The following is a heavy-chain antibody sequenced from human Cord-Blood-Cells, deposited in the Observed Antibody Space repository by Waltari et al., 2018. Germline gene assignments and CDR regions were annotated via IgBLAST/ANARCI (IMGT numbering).Heavy chain of an antibody. V-gene: IGHV3-7*01. J-gene: IGHJ4*02. CDR1: GLTFSSYW. CDR2: IKQGGSEK. D-gene: IGHD1-26*01. Sequence: EVQLVESGGGLVQPGGSLRLSCAASGLTFSSYWMSWVRQAPGKGLEWGANIKQGGSEKSYGDCVKGRFPIARDNAKNSLYLQMNSLRAEDTAVYYCARDDSGISFDYWGQGTLVTVSS. CDR3: ARDDSGISFDY.